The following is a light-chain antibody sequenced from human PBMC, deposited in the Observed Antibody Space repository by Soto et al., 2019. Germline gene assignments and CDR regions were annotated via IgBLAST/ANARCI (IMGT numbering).Light chain of an antibody. CDR1: SSDVGGYNY. CDR3: SSYTSSSIYV. CDR2: EVS. V-gene: IGLV2-14*01. J-gene: IGLJ1*01. Sequence: QSVLTQPASVSGSPGQSITISCTGTSSDVGGYNYASWYQQHPGKAPKLMIYEVSNRPSGVSNRFSGSKSGNTASLTISGLQAEDEADYYCSSYTSSSIYVFGNGTKVTVL.